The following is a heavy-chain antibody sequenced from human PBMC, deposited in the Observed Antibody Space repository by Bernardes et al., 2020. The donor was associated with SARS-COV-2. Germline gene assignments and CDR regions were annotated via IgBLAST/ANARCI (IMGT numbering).Heavy chain of an antibody. Sequence: SETLSLTCAVYGGPFSGYYWSWIRQPPGKGLEWIGEINHSGSTNYNPSPKSRVNISVDTSKNQFSLKLSSVTAADTAVYYCARAGSYYDFWSGYFGTLNMDVWGKATSVNVSS. CDR3: ARAGSYYDFWSGYFGTLNMDV. CDR1: GGPFSGYY. D-gene: IGHD3-3*01. CDR2: INHSGST. J-gene: IGHJ6*03. V-gene: IGHV4-34*01.